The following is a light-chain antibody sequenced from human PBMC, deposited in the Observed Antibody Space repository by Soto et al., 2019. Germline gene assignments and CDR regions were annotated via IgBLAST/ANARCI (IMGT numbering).Light chain of an antibody. J-gene: IGLJ2*01. CDR3: CSYAGTYTFV. Sequence: QSALTQPRSVSGSPGQSVTISCTGTSSDVGGYNSVSWFQQHPGKAPKVMIYDVSKRPSGVPDRFSGSKSGNTASLTISGLQAEDEADYYCCSYAGTYTFVFGGGTKVTV. V-gene: IGLV2-11*01. CDR2: DVS. CDR1: SSDVGGYNS.